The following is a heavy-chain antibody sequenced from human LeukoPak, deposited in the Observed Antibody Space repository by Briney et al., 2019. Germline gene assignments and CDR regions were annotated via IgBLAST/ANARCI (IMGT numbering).Heavy chain of an antibody. Sequence: SETLSLTCTVSGGSINNYYWSWIRQPAGKGLEWIGLIYSSGSTSYNPSLKSRVTMSVDTSKKQFSLRLSSVTAADTAVYYCARGPPYAPGVLDVWGKGTTVTISS. D-gene: IGHD7-27*01. CDR3: ARGPPYAPGVLDV. V-gene: IGHV4-4*07. CDR2: IYSSGST. CDR1: GGSINNYY. J-gene: IGHJ6*04.